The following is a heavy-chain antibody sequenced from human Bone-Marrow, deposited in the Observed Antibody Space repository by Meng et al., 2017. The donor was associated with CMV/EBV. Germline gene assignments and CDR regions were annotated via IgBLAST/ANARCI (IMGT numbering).Heavy chain of an antibody. Sequence: ASVKVSCKASGYTFTDYYMHWVRQAPGQGLEWMGWINPNSGGTNYAQKFQGRVTMTRDTSISTAYMELNRLRSDDTAVYSCARGPRRTGVGVYFYYWGQRTLVTVSS. CDR2: INPNSGGT. J-gene: IGHJ4*02. CDR3: ARGPRRTGVGVYFYY. D-gene: IGHD3/OR15-3a*01. CDR1: GYTFTDYY. V-gene: IGHV1-2*02.